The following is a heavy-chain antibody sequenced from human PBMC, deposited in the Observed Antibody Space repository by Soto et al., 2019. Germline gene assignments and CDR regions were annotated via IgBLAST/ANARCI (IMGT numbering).Heavy chain of an antibody. CDR3: ARSGEMTTVTFWFDP. CDR2: IIPIFGTA. J-gene: IGHJ5*02. Sequence: EASVKVSCKASGGTFSSYAISWVRQAPGQGLEWMGGIIPIFGTANYAQKFQGRVTITADESTSTAYMELSSLRSEDTAVYYCARSGEMTTVTFWFDPWGQGTLVTVSS. CDR1: GGTFSSYA. V-gene: IGHV1-69*13. D-gene: IGHD4-17*01.